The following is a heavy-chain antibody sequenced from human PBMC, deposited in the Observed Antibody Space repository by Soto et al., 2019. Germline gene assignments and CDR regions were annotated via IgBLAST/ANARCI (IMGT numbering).Heavy chain of an antibody. V-gene: IGHV3-30-3*01. CDR1: GFTFSSYA. J-gene: IGHJ6*02. CDR2: ISYDGSNK. D-gene: IGHD2-2*01. Sequence: HPGGSLRLSCAASGFTFSSYAMHWVRQAPGKGLEWVAVISYDGSNKYYADSVKGRFTISRDNSKNTLYLQMNSLRAEDTAVYYCARDRMKAVPAATYYYYYGMDVWGQGTTVTVSS. CDR3: ARDRMKAVPAATYYYYYGMDV.